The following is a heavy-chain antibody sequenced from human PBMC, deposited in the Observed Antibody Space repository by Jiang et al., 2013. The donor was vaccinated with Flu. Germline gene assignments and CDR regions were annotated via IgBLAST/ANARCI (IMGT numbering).Heavy chain of an antibody. D-gene: IGHD6-13*01. V-gene: IGHV2-70*01. CDR1: GFSLSTSGMC. J-gene: IGHJ4*02. CDR3: ARSRIAAAGTLLDY. CDR2: IDWDDDK. Sequence: TLTLTCTFSGFSLSTSGMCVSWIRQPPGKALEWLALIDWDDDKYYSTSLKTRLTISKDTSKNQVVLTMTNMDPVDTATYYCARSRIAAAGTLLDYWGQGTLVTVSS.